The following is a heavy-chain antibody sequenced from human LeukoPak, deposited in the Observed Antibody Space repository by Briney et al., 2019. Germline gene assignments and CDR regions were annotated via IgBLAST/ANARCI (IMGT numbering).Heavy chain of an antibody. J-gene: IGHJ4*02. Sequence: SGGSLRLSCAASGFTFSSYGMHWVRQAPGKGLEWVAVISYDGSNKYYADSVKGRFTISRDNSKSTLYLQMNSLRAEDTAVYYCAKDGTNLYSSGWAADYWGQGTLVTVSS. D-gene: IGHD6-19*01. CDR3: AKDGTNLYSSGWAADY. CDR1: GFTFSSYG. V-gene: IGHV3-30*18. CDR2: ISYDGSNK.